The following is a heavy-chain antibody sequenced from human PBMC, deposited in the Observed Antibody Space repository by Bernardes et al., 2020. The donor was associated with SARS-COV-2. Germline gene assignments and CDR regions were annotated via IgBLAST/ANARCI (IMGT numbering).Heavy chain of an antibody. D-gene: IGHD1-1*01. CDR3: AGAQLERLWGRATKLSWFDP. J-gene: IGHJ5*02. Sequence: SESLSLTCTVSGGSISSYYWNWLLQPAGNGLAWIGYIHYTRRTNYNPSLKSQFTISVDTSKNPFSLRVCSVTAADTAVYSFAGAQLERLWGRATKLSWFDPWGQGTLVTVSS. CDR1: GGSISSYY. CDR2: IHYTRRT. V-gene: IGHV4-59*01.